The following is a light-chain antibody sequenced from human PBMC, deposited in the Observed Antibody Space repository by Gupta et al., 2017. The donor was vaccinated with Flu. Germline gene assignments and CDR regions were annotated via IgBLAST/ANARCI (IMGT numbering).Light chain of an antibody. CDR2: EDY. CDR3: QSYDDTNPWV. CDR1: SGSIASNY. J-gene: IGLJ3*02. V-gene: IGLV6-57*01. Sequence: NFMLTQLHSCSESPVKTVTISCTRSSGSIASNYVQWYQQRPSSSPTTVIYEDYQRPSGVPDRVSGSIDSSSNTASLTISRLKIEDEADYFCQSYDDTNPWVFGGGTKLTVL.